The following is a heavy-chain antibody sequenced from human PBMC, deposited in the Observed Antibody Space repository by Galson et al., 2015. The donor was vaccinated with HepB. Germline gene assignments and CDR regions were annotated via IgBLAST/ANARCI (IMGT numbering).Heavy chain of an antibody. D-gene: IGHD3-10*01. CDR3: ARGLLYGSGSYYDY. J-gene: IGHJ4*02. Sequence: SLRLSCAASGFTFSSYGMHWVRQAPGKGLEWVAVIWYDGSNKYYAASVKGRFTISRDNSKNTLYLQMNSLRAEDTAVYYCARGLLYGSGSYYDYWGQGTLVTVSS. V-gene: IGHV3-33*01. CDR2: IWYDGSNK. CDR1: GFTFSSYG.